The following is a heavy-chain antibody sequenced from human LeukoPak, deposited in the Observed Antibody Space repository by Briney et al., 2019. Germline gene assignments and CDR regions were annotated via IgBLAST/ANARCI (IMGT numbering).Heavy chain of an antibody. Sequence: PSETLSLTCTVSGGSISSYYWSWIRQPPGKGLEWIGYIYYTGSTNYNPSLKSRVTISVDTSKNQVSLKLSPVTAADTAVYYCARGLLGATSSTRFDPWGQGTLVSVSS. J-gene: IGHJ5*02. CDR3: ARGLLGATSSTRFDP. V-gene: IGHV4-59*01. D-gene: IGHD1-26*01. CDR1: GGSISSYY. CDR2: IYYTGST.